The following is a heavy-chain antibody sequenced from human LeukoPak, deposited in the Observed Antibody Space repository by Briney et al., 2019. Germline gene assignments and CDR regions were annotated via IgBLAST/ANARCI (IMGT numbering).Heavy chain of an antibody. D-gene: IGHD6-13*01. CDR3: AREGGFPYSSSWSRPRVENWFDP. Sequence: KPSETLSLTCTVSGGSISSYYWSWIRQPPGKGLEWIGYIYYSGSTNYNPSLKSRVTISVDTSKNQFSLKLSSVTAADTAVYYCAREGGFPYSSSWSRPRVENWFDPWGQGTLVTVSS. V-gene: IGHV4-59*01. CDR2: IYYSGST. CDR1: GGSISSYY. J-gene: IGHJ5*02.